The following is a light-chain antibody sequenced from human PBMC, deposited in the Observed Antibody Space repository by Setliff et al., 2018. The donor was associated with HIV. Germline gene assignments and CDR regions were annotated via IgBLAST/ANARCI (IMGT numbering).Light chain of an antibody. CDR2: DVS. J-gene: IGLJ3*02. Sequence: QSALTQPASVSGSPGQSITISCTGTRSDVGGYNYVAWYQQHPGKAPKLIMFDVSNRPSGVSNRFSGSKSGNTASLTISGLQAEDEADYYCNSYTTRSPLGVFGRGTKVTGL. CDR1: RSDVGGYNY. CDR3: NSYTTRSPLGV. V-gene: IGLV2-14*03.